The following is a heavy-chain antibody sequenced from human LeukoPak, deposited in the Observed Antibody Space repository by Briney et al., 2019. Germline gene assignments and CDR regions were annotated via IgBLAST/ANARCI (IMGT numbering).Heavy chain of an antibody. V-gene: IGHV4-31*11. D-gene: IGHD5-18*01. CDR3: ARSNSWIQPMYYFDY. J-gene: IGHJ4*02. CDR2: IYYSGST. Sequence: SETLSRACAVSGGSISSGGYYWSWIRQHPGKGLEWIGYIYYSGSTYYNPSLKSRVTISVDTSKNQFSLKLSSVTAADTAVYYCARSNSWIQPMYYFDYWGQGTLVTVSS. CDR1: GGSISSGGYY.